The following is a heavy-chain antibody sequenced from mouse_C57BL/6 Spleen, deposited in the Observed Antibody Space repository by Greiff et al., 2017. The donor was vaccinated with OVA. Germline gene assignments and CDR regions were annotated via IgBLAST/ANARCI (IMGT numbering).Heavy chain of an antibody. D-gene: IGHD2-12*01. CDR1: GYTFTDYE. Sequence: VQLQQSGAELVRPGASVTLSCKASGYTFTDYEMHWVKQTPVHGLEWIGAIDPETGGTAYNQKFKGTAILTADKSSSTAYMELRSLTSEDSAFYYCTRSNIANFYYFDYWGQGTTLTVSS. CDR3: TRSNIANFYYFDY. V-gene: IGHV1-15*01. CDR2: IDPETGGT. J-gene: IGHJ2*01.